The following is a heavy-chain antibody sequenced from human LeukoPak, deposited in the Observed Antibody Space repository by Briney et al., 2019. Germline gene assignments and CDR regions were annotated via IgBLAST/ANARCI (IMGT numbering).Heavy chain of an antibody. D-gene: IGHD3-10*01. CDR2: IYDSGST. Sequence: PSQTLSLTCTVSGGSFSSSSYYWGWIRQPPGKGLEWIGNIYDSGSTYYNPSLKSRVTISVDTSKNQFSLKLSSVTAADTAVYYCARVGTYGSGSYLSWLDYWGQGTLVTVSS. CDR3: ARVGTYGSGSYLSWLDY. V-gene: IGHV4-39*07. CDR1: GGSFSSSSYY. J-gene: IGHJ4*02.